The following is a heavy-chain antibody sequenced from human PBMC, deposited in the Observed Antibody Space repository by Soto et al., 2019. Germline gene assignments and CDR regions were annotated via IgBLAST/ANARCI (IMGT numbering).Heavy chain of an antibody. D-gene: IGHD3-16*01. J-gene: IGHJ4*02. CDR3: ARSRGSYDSNFSS. CDR1: ADTFTGYT. Sequence: QVQLVQSGAEVKKPGSSVKVSCKASADTFTGYTVTWVRQAPGQGLEWVGRVIPRLGASNFAQKFQGRVTICADKSTDTAYIVLTGLTSEDTAVYYCARSRGSYDSNFSSWGQGTLVTVSS. V-gene: IGHV1-69*08. CDR2: VIPRLGAS.